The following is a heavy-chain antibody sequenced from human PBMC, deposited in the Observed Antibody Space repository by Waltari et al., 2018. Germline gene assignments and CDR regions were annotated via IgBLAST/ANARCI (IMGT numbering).Heavy chain of an antibody. J-gene: IGHJ4*02. D-gene: IGHD6-19*01. CDR2: MRSKPYGETT. CDR3: TSGRWLANFDD. CDR1: GFTFSDYA. Sequence: EGQLVESGGGLVQPGRSLRLTCKGSGFTFSDYALSWVRQAPGKGLEWVAFMRSKPYGETTEYAASVRGRFNSARDYSENCAYLEMNSLKSEDTALYYCTSGRWLANFDDWGQGALVTVSS. V-gene: IGHV3-49*04.